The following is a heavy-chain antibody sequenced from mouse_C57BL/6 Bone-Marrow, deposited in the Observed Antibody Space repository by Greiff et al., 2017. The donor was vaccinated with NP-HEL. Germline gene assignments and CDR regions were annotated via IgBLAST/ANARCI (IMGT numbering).Heavy chain of an antibody. CDR3: ASLTFYAMDY. D-gene: IGHD1-3*01. Sequence: EVKLVESGGGLVKPGGSLKLSCAASGFTFSSYAMSWVRQTPEKRLEWVATISDGGSYTYYPDNVKGRFTISRDNAKNNLYLQMSDLKSEDTAMYYCASLTFYAMDYWGQGTSVTVSS. J-gene: IGHJ4*01. CDR2: ISDGGSYT. V-gene: IGHV5-4*03. CDR1: GFTFSSYA.